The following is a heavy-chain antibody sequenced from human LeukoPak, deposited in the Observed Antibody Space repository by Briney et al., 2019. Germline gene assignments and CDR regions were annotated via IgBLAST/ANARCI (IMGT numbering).Heavy chain of an antibody. V-gene: IGHV4-34*01. Sequence: SETLSLTCAVYGGSFSGYYWSWIRQPPGKGLEWIGEINHSGSTNYNPSLKSRVTISVDTSKNQFSLKLSSVTAADTAVYYCARDPSLGVGAAYWGQGTLVTVSS. CDR3: ARDPSLGVGAAY. CDR1: GGSFSGYY. J-gene: IGHJ4*02. D-gene: IGHD1-26*01. CDR2: INHSGST.